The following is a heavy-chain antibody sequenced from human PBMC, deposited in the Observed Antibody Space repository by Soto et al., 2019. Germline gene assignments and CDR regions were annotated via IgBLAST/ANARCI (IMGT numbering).Heavy chain of an antibody. Sequence: EVQLVESGGGLVQPGGSLRLFCAASGFTLSNHWMRWFRQAPGKGLEWVASIKQDGGEKKYVDSVKGRFTISRDNAKNSLYLQMNSLRAEDTAVYYCARVESAAMDVWGQGTKVTVSS. CDR2: IKQDGGEK. CDR1: GFTLSNHW. V-gene: IGHV3-7*05. J-gene: IGHJ6*02. CDR3: ARVESAAMDV.